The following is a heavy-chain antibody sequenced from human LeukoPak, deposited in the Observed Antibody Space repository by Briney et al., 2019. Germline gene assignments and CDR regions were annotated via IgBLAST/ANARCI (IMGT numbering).Heavy chain of an antibody. Sequence: ASVKVSCKASGYTFTGYYMHWVRQAPGQGLEWMGWINPNSGGTNYAQKFQGRVTMTRDTSISTAYMELSRLRSDDTGVYYCARDLGGYSSGWYYFDYWGQGTLVTVSS. CDR2: INPNSGGT. CDR3: ARDLGGYSSGWYYFDY. D-gene: IGHD6-19*01. V-gene: IGHV1-2*02. CDR1: GYTFTGYY. J-gene: IGHJ4*02.